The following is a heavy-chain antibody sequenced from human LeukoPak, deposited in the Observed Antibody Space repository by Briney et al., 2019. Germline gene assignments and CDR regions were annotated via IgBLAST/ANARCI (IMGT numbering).Heavy chain of an antibody. CDR1: GFTFSSYG. Sequence: PGGSLRLSCAASGFTFSSYGMSWVRQAPGKGLEWVSAISGSGGSTYYADSVKGRFTISRDNSKNTLYLQMNSLRAEDTAVYYCAKTTGAFTLVYDYVWGSYRYHYFDYWGQGTLVTVSS. D-gene: IGHD3-16*02. CDR3: AKTTGAFTLVYDYVWGSYRYHYFDY. CDR2: ISGSGGST. J-gene: IGHJ4*02. V-gene: IGHV3-23*01.